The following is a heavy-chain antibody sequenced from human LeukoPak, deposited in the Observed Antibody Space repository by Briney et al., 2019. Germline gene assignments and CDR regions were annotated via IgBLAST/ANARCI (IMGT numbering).Heavy chain of an antibody. CDR2: INPSGGST. Sequence: ASVTVSCKASGYTFTSYYMHWVRQAPGQGLEWMGIINPSGGSTNYAQKFQGRVTMTRDTSTSTVYMELSSLRSEDTAVYYCARGSGYCSSTSCKLYGYFQHWGQGTLVTVSS. D-gene: IGHD2-2*01. CDR3: ARGSGYCSSTSCKLYGYFQH. CDR1: GYTFTSYY. V-gene: IGHV1-46*01. J-gene: IGHJ1*01.